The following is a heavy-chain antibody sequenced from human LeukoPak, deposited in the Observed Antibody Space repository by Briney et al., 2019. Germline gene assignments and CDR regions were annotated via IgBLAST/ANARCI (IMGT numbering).Heavy chain of an antibody. V-gene: IGHV5-51*01. CDR2: IYPGHSDT. CDR3: ARQDSMISFRGHYYYYMDV. Sequence: GESLKISCKGSGYSFTNYWIGWVRQMPGKGLEWMGIIYPGHSDTRYSPSFQGQVTISADKSISTAYLQWSSLKASDTAMYYCARQDSMISFRGHYYYYMDVWGKGTTVTISS. D-gene: IGHD3-22*01. CDR1: GYSFTNYW. J-gene: IGHJ6*03.